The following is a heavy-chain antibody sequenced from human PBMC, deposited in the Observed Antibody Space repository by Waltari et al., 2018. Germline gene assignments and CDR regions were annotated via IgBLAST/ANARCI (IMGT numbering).Heavy chain of an antibody. CDR1: GYIFTNYY. V-gene: IGHV1-2*02. CDR3: ATGGAQYFDY. J-gene: IGHJ4*02. Sequence: QVQLVQSGAEVKKPGASVKVSCKASGYIFTNYYMHWVRQAPGQGLECMGWISPHSGATTYGQRFQGRVTITRDTSISTAYMELNGLTSDDTAVYYCATGGAQYFDYWGQGTQVSVSS. CDR2: ISPHSGAT.